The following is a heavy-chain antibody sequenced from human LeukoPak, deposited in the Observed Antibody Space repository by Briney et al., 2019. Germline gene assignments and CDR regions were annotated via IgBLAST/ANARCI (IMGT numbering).Heavy chain of an antibody. D-gene: IGHD4-11*01. CDR2: IYYSGST. J-gene: IGHJ6*02. CDR3: ARDVYSNYYYGMDV. Sequence: SQTLSLTCTVSGGSISSGDYSWSWIRQPPGKGLEWVGYIYYSGSTYYNPSLKSRVTISVDTSKNQFSLKLSSVTAADTAVYYCARDVYSNYYYGMDVWGQGTTVTVSS. V-gene: IGHV4-30-4*01. CDR1: GGSISSGDYS.